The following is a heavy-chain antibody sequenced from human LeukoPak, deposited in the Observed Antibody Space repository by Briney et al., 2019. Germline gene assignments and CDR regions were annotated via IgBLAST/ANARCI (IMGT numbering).Heavy chain of an antibody. CDR2: IYYSGTT. J-gene: IGHJ4*02. CDR1: GGSITDYY. CDR3: ARDTAVAL. D-gene: IGHD4-23*01. V-gene: IGHV4-59*01. Sequence: PSETLSLTCSVSGGSITDYYWSWIRQPPGKGLEWMGNIYYSGTTNYNPSLVSRVSISADTSKNQFSLKLSSVTAADTAMYYCARDTAVALWGQGTLVTVSS.